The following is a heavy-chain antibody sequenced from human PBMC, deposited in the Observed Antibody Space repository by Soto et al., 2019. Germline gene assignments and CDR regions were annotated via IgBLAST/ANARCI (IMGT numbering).Heavy chain of an antibody. Sequence: SETLSLTCTVSGGSISSHHWSWIRQPPGKGLEWIGYIYYSGSTNYNPSLKSRVTISVDTSKNQFSLKLSSVTPADTAVYFCARAWVTRLDPWGQGTLVTVSS. CDR2: IYYSGST. V-gene: IGHV4-59*11. CDR1: GGSISSHH. J-gene: IGHJ5*02. CDR3: ARAWVTRLDP. D-gene: IGHD2-2*01.